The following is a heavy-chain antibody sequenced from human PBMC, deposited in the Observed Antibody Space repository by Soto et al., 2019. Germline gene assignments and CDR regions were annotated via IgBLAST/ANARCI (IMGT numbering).Heavy chain of an antibody. CDR3: AREYCFLGVCFQPDF. CDR2: MCFSGTS. V-gene: IGHV4-61*01. Sequence: QVQLQESGPGLVKPSETLSLTCTVSGDSISGSYCWSWFRQPPGKGLEWIGYMCFSGTSNYNPSLMSRVSIAVDASQSQFSLELRDVAVEYRAVYYCAREYCFLGVCFQPDFWGQGTLVTVSS. D-gene: IGHD2-21*02. CDR1: GDSISGSYC. J-gene: IGHJ4*02.